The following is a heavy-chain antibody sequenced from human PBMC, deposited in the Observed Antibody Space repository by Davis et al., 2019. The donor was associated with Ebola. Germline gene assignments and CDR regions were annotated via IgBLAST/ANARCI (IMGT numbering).Heavy chain of an antibody. J-gene: IGHJ5*02. CDR3: ARRGRVGLASITIWGNWFDP. CDR2: IIPILGIA. V-gene: IGHV1-69*10. CDR1: GGTFSSYA. Sequence: SVKVSCKASGGTFSSYAISWVRQAPGQGLEWMGGIIPILGIANYAQKFQGRVTITADKSTSTAYMELSSLRSEDTAVYYCARRGRVGLASITIWGNWFDPWGQGTLVTVSS. D-gene: IGHD3-3*01.